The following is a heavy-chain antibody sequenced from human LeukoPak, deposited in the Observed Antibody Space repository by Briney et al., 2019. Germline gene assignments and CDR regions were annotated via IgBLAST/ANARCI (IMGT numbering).Heavy chain of an antibody. V-gene: IGHV1-69*01. Sequence: GSSVKVSCKASGGTFTNYAISWVRQAPTQGLEWMGGIIPIFGTVYYVQKFQGRVTITADESTSTAYMELTSLTSEDTAVFYCAREKQWLATQYFDSWGQGPLVTVSS. CDR2: IIPIFGTV. CDR3: AREKQWLATQYFDS. J-gene: IGHJ4*02. D-gene: IGHD6-19*01. CDR1: GGTFTNYA.